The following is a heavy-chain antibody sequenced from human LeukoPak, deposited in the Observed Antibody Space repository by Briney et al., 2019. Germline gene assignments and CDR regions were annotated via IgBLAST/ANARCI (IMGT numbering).Heavy chain of an antibody. CDR1: GFIFDDYA. V-gene: IGHV3-9*01. Sequence: GRSLRPSCAAAGFIFDDYAMHWVRQAPGKGLEWVSGISWNSGSIGYADSVKGRFTTSRDNAKNSLYLQMNSLRVEDTALYYCAKGRDLDYWGQGTLVTVSS. CDR3: AKGRDLDY. CDR2: ISWNSGSI. J-gene: IGHJ4*02.